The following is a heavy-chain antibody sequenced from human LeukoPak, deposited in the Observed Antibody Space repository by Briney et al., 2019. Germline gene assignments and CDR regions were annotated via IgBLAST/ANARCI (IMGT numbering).Heavy chain of an antibody. J-gene: IGHJ6*02. V-gene: IGHV1-18*01. CDR2: ISAYSGNT. CDR1: GYTYINYG. CDR3: ARSSVGATTDYYYYGMDV. D-gene: IGHD1-26*01. Sequence: GASVTVSCKASGYTYINYGISWVRQAPGQGLQWMGWISAYSGNTNYAQKLQGRVTMTTDTSTSTAYMELRGLGSDDTAVYYCARSSVGATTDYYYYGMDVWGQGTTVTVSS.